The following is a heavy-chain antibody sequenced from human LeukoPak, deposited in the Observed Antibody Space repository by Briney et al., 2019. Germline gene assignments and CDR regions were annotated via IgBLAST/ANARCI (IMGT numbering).Heavy chain of an antibody. J-gene: IGHJ4*02. D-gene: IGHD6-13*01. CDR3: ARVSYSSSWLN. V-gene: IGHV1-2*02. CDR2: INPNSGGT. CDR1: GYTFTGYY. Sequence: ASVKVSCKAAGYTFTGYYMHWVRQAPGQGLEWMGWINPNSGGTNYAQKFQGRVTMTRDKSISPAYMELSRLRSDDTAVYYCARVSYSSSWLNWGQGTLVTVSS.